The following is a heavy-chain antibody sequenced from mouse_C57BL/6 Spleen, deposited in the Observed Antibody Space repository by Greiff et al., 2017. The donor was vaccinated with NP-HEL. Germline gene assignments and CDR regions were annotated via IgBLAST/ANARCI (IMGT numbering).Heavy chain of an antibody. Sequence: QVQLKQSGPGLVAPSQSLSLTCTVSGFSLTSYGVHWVRQPPGLGLEWLGVIWAGGSTNYNSALMSRLSISKDNAKSQVFLKKNSLQTDDTAVYYCARIKAWGQGTTLTVSS. D-gene: IGHD1-3*01. CDR2: IWAGGST. V-gene: IGHV2-9*02. J-gene: IGHJ2*01. CDR1: GFSLTSYG. CDR3: ARIKA.